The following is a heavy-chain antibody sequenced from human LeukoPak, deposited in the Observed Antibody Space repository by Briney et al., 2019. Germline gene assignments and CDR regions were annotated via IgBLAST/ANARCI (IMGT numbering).Heavy chain of an antibody. CDR3: AKDLVTTRWYSSGWRTTIDY. Sequence: GGSLRLSCAASGFTFSDYYMSWIRQAPGKGLEWVSYISSSGSTIYYADSVKGRFTISRDNSKNTLYLQMNSLRAEDTAVYYCAKDLVTTRWYSSGWRTTIDYWGQGTLVTVSS. D-gene: IGHD6-19*01. V-gene: IGHV3-11*01. J-gene: IGHJ4*02. CDR1: GFTFSDYY. CDR2: ISSSGSTI.